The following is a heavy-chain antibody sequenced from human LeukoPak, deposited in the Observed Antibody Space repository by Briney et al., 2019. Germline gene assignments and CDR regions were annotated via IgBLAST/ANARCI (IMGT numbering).Heavy chain of an antibody. D-gene: IGHD4-23*01. CDR3: ARDKNGGPYDFDY. J-gene: IGHJ4*02. CDR2: IYYSGST. CDR1: GGSISSYY. Sequence: SETLSLTCTVSGGSISSYYWSWIRQPPGKGLEWIGYIYYSGSTNYNPSLKSRVTISVDTSKNQFSLKLSSVTAADTAVYYCARDKNGGPYDFDYWGQGTLVTVSS. V-gene: IGHV4-59*01.